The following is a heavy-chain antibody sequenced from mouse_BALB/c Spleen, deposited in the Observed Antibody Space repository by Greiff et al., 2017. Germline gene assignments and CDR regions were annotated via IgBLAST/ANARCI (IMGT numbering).Heavy chain of an antibody. CDR1: GYTFTDYA. CDR3: ARELGRVMDY. D-gene: IGHD4-1*01. V-gene: IGHV1S137*01. Sequence: QVQLQQSGAELVRPGVSVKISCKGSGYTFTDYAMHWVKQSHAKSLEWIGVISTYYGDASYNQKFKGKATMTVDKSSSTAYMQLKSLTSEDSAVYYCARELGRVMDYWGQGTSVTVSS. J-gene: IGHJ4*01. CDR2: ISTYYGDA.